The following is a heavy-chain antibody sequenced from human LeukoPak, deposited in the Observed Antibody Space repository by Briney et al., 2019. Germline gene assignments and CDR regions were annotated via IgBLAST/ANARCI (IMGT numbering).Heavy chain of an antibody. CDR2: IYTSGST. V-gene: IGHV4-4*07. Sequence: SETLSLTCTVSGGSISSYYWSWIRQPAGKGLEWIGRIYTSGSTNCNPSLKSRVTMSVDTSKNQFSLKLSSVTAADTAMYYCARDAGVLYYYDSSGYYTDPAFDYWGQGTLVTVSS. J-gene: IGHJ4*02. CDR3: ARDAGVLYYYDSSGYYTDPAFDY. CDR1: GGSISSYY. D-gene: IGHD3-22*01.